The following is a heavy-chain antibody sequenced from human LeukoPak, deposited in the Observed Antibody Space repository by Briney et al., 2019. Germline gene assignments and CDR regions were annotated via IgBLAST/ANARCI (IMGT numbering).Heavy chain of an antibody. V-gene: IGHV3-30*04. CDR3: AKDRDIVATHFFDY. J-gene: IGHJ4*02. Sequence: PGGSLRLSCAASGFTFSSYAMHWVRQAPGKGLEWVAVISYDGSNKYYADSVKGRFTISRDNSKNTLYLQMNSLRAEDTAVYYCAKDRDIVATHFFDYWGQGTLVTVSS. CDR2: ISYDGSNK. D-gene: IGHD5-12*01. CDR1: GFTFSSYA.